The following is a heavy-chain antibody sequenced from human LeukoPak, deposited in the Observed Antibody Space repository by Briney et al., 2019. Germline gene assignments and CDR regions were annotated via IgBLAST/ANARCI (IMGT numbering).Heavy chain of an antibody. CDR3: ARESKRMTRFGVVIDNVGAFDY. Sequence: GASVKVSCKASGYFITGYYMHWVRQAPGRGLEWMGWINPKSGDTNYAQRFQGRVTMTRDTSINTAYMDLSRLKSDDTAIYFCARESKRMTRFGVVIDNVGAFDYWGQGTLVSVSS. V-gene: IGHV1-2*02. CDR1: GYFITGYY. J-gene: IGHJ4*02. CDR2: INPKSGDT. D-gene: IGHD3-3*01.